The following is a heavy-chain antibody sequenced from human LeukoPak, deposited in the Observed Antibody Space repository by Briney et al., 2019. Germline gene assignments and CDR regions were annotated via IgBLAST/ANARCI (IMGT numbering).Heavy chain of an antibody. CDR3: GRDIGHHGPLDY. J-gene: IGHJ4*02. CDR1: GYTFTGYY. D-gene: IGHD1-14*01. CDR2: INPSSRST. V-gene: IGHV1-2*02. Sequence: GASVKVSCKASGYTFTGYYMHWVRQAPGQGFEWMGWINPSSRSTDYAQKFQGRVTMTRDTSISTAYMELSRLRSDDTAVYYCGRDIGHHGPLDYWGQGALVTVSS.